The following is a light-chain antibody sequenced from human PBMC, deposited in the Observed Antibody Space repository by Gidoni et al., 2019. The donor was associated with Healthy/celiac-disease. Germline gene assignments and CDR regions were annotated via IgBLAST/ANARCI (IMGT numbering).Light chain of an antibody. J-gene: IGKJ4*01. V-gene: IGKV4-1*01. Sequence: DIVMTQYPESLAVSLGERATINCKSSQSVLYSSNNKNYLAWYQQKPGQPPKLLIYWASTRESGVPDLFSGSGSGTDFTLTISSLQAEDVAVYYCQQYYSTPLTFGGGTKVEIK. CDR3: QQYYSTPLT. CDR2: WAS. CDR1: QSVLYSSNNKNY.